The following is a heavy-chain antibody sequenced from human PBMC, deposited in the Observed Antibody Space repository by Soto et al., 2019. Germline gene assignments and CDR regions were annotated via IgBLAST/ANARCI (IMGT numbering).Heavy chain of an antibody. CDR3: ARQWSEAGHFYGMDV. CDR1: GYPLTSYD. J-gene: IGHJ6*02. V-gene: IGHV1-8*01. D-gene: IGHD6-13*01. Sequence: XPVKVSCKTSGYPLTSYDISWVRQAPGQGLEWVGWMNTNSDDTRSAQKFRGRLTLTRDKSMRAVYMKLSNLRPDDSAVYYCARQWSEAGHFYGMDVWGQGTTVTVS. CDR2: MNTNSDDT.